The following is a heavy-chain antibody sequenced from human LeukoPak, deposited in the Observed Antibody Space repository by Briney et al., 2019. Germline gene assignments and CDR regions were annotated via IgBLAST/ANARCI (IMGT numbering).Heavy chain of an antibody. CDR1: GFTFSGST. D-gene: IGHD3-16*01. J-gene: IGHJ4*02. CDR3: TRPGGGVTKSY. V-gene: IGHV3-73*01. Sequence: PGGSLRLSCAASGFTFSGSTLHWVRQASGKGLEWVGRIRSKAINYATAYAASVKGRFTISRDDSKNTAYLQMNSLKTEDTAVYYCTRPGGGVTKSYWGLGTLVTVSS. CDR2: IRSKAINYAT.